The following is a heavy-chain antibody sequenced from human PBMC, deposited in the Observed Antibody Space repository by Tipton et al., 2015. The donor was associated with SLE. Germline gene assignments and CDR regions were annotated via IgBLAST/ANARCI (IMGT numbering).Heavy chain of an antibody. J-gene: IGHJ4*02. CDR2: IYPGDSDT. CDR1: GYSFTSYW. CDR3: ARLEYCSGGSCYSFAY. D-gene: IGHD2-15*01. Sequence: VQLVQSGAEVKKPGESLKISCKGSGYSFTSYWIGWVRQMPGKGLEGMGIIYPGDSDTSYSPSFQGRVAISADKSISTAYLQWGSLRASDPAVYYCARLEYCSGGSCYSFAYWGQGTLVAVSS. V-gene: IGHV5-51*03.